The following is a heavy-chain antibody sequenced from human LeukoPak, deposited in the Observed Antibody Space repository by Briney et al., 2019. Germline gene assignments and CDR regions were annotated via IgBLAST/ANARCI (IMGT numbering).Heavy chain of an antibody. Sequence: GGSLRLSCAASGFTFSSYEMNWVRQAPGKGLEWVSYISSSGSTIYYADSVKGRFTISRDNAKNSLYLQMNCLRAEDTAVYYCARGKYYYDSSGYPNWFDPWGQGTLVTVSS. CDR3: ARGKYYYDSSGYPNWFDP. J-gene: IGHJ5*02. CDR2: ISSSGSTI. D-gene: IGHD3-22*01. V-gene: IGHV3-48*03. CDR1: GFTFSSYE.